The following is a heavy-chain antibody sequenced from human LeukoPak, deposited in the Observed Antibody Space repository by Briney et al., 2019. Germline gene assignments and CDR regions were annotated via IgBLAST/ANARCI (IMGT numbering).Heavy chain of an antibody. CDR1: GFTFSSYS. D-gene: IGHD3-22*01. CDR3: ARDRAGSSGSIPFDY. V-gene: IGHV3-21*01. CDR2: ISTSSDYI. J-gene: IGHJ4*02. Sequence: GGSLRLSCAASGFTFSSYSMNWVRQAPGKGLEWVSSISTSSDYIYYADSLKGRFTVSRDNAKNSQYLQMNSLRADDTAVYYCARDRAGSSGSIPFDYWGQGTLVTVSS.